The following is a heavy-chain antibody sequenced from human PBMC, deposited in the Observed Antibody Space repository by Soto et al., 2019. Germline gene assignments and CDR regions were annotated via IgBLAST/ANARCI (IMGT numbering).Heavy chain of an antibody. CDR3: ARGNYDTVPRYYGMDV. Sequence: RASVKVSCKASGYTFTGYYIHWVRQAPGQGLEWMGWINPNSGGTNYAQKFQGWVTMTRDTSISTAYMELSRLRSDDTAVYYCARGNYDTVPRYYGMDVWGQGTTVTVSS. D-gene: IGHD3-16*01. J-gene: IGHJ6*02. V-gene: IGHV1-2*04. CDR1: GYTFTGYY. CDR2: INPNSGGT.